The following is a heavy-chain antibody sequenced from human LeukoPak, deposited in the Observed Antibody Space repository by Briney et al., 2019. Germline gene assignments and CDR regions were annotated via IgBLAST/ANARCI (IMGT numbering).Heavy chain of an antibody. CDR3: AKKRTTGAFDI. Sequence: GGSLRLSCAASGFPFDDYAMHWVRQAPEKGLEWVSAISWSSGSVGYADSVKGRFTISRDNAKNSLYLQMNSLRAEDTALYYCAKKRTTGAFDIWGQGTMVTVSS. D-gene: IGHD1-1*01. CDR1: GFPFDDYA. CDR2: ISWSSGSV. J-gene: IGHJ3*02. V-gene: IGHV3-9*01.